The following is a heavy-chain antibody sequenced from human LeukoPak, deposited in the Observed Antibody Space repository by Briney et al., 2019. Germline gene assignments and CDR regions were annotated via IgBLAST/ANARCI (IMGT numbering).Heavy chain of an antibody. CDR1: GGSTSSDY. CDR2: VYNSGDT. Sequence: TSETLSLTCTVSGGSTSSDYWSWIRQSPGKGLEWVGYVYNSGDTGKNPSLKSRVTTLLDTSKNQCSLKLTSVSAADTAVYYCARLKLGAYFDLWGRGTLVTVSS. V-gene: IGHV4-59*08. D-gene: IGHD3-16*01. CDR3: ARLKLGAYFDL. J-gene: IGHJ2*01.